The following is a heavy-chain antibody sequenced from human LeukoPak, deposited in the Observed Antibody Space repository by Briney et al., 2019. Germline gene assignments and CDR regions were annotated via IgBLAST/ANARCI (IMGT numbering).Heavy chain of an antibody. CDR3: ARDNYDI. CDR1: GFNLEDFA. V-gene: IGHV3-7*01. Sequence: GGSLRLSCVASGFNLEDFAMHWVRQVTGKGLEYMANINQDEGQKYYVDSVKGRFTISKDTAKNSLNLRMNSLRAEDTGVYYCARDNYDIRGQGTLVTVSS. CDR2: INQDEGQK. J-gene: IGHJ4*02. D-gene: IGHD3-9*01.